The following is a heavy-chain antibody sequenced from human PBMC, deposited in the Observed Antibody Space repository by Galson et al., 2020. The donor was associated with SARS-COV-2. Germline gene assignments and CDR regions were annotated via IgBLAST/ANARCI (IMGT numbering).Heavy chain of an antibody. D-gene: IGHD2-21*01. Sequence: GESLKISCAASGFTFNNAWMSWVRQAPGKGLEWVGHIKSKTDGGTTDYAAPVKGRFTISRDDSKNTLYLQMNSLKTEDTAVYYCTTVGLMVVIAVFDYWGQGTLVTVSS. CDR1: GFTFNNAW. V-gene: IGHV3-15*01. CDR2: IKSKTDGGTT. J-gene: IGHJ4*02. CDR3: TTVGLMVVIAVFDY.